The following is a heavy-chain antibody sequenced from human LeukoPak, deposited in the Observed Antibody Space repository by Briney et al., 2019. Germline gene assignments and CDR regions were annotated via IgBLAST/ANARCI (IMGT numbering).Heavy chain of an antibody. D-gene: IGHD3-22*01. CDR2: ISAYNGNT. CDR1: GYTFTSYG. V-gene: IGHV1-18*01. Sequence: ASVKVSCKASGYTFTSYGISWVRQAPGQGLEWMGWISAYNGNTNYAQKLQGRVTMTTDTSTSTAYMELRSLRSDDTAVYYCARAYYYDSSGSPGDDDYWGQGTLVTVSS. CDR3: ARAYYYDSSGSPGDDDY. J-gene: IGHJ4*02.